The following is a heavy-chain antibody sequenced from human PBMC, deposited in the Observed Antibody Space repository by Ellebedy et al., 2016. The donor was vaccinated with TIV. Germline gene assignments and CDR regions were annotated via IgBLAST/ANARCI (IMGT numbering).Heavy chain of an antibody. D-gene: IGHD4-17*01. CDR1: GDSISSYY. V-gene: IGHV4-59*01. J-gene: IGHJ4*02. CDR3: ARYLHTATTGYFDY. CDR2: IYYSVDT. Sequence: SETLSLTCTVSGDSISSYYWSWIRQPPGKGLEWIGYIYYSVDTYYNPSLQSRVTISVDTSKNQFSLTLTSVTAADTAVYYCARYLHTATTGYFDYWGQGTLVTVSA.